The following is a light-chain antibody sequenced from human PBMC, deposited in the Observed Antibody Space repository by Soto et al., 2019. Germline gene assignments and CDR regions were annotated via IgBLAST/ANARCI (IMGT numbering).Light chain of an antibody. CDR3: RQYGSAPLT. Sequence: EIVLTQSPGTLSLSPGERATLSCRASQSVSSSYLAWYQQKPGQAPRLLIYGASSRATGIPDRFSGSGSGTDSTLTISRLEPEDFAVYCWRQYGSAPLTFGGGTKVEIK. J-gene: IGKJ4*01. CDR2: GAS. CDR1: QSVSSSY. V-gene: IGKV3-20*01.